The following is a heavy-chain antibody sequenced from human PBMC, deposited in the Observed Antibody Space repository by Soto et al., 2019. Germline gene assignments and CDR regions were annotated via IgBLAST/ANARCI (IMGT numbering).Heavy chain of an antibody. CDR3: ASDKDRPQLGGNYYYILDV. Sequence: QVQLEQSGAEVKKPGSSVKVSCKASGGTFSNSAISWVRQAPGQGLEWMGGIMPVFRTPDYAQKFQGRVTITADESTSTAYMALSGLRSDDTAVYFCASDKDRPQLGGNYYYILDVWGQGTTVTVSS. J-gene: IGHJ6*02. D-gene: IGHD3-3*02. CDR2: IMPVFRTP. CDR1: GGTFSNSA. V-gene: IGHV1-69*12.